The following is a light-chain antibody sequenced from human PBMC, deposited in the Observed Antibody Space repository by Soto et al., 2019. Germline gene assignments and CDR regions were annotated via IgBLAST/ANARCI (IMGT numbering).Light chain of an antibody. CDR2: RNN. CDR3: AAWDDSLSGWV. Sequence: QSVLTQPPSASGTPGQRVTISCSGSSSNIGTNFVYWYQQLPGTAPQLLIYRNNQRPSGVPDRFSGSKSGTSASLAISGLRSEDEADYYCAAWDDSLSGWVFDGGTKLTVL. J-gene: IGLJ3*02. CDR1: SSNIGTNF. V-gene: IGLV1-47*01.